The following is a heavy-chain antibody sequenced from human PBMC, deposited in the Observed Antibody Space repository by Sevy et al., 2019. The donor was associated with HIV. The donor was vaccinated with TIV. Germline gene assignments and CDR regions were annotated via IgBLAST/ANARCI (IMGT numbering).Heavy chain of an antibody. CDR3: ARGIAAAGTVSDFDY. D-gene: IGHD6-13*01. CDR1: GGSISSYY. V-gene: IGHV4-59*01. Sequence: SETLSLTCTVSGGSISSYYWSWIRQPPGKGLEWIGYIYYSGSTNYNPSLKSRVTISVDTSKNQFSLKLSSVTAADTAVYYCARGIAAAGTVSDFDYLGQGTLVTVSS. CDR2: IYYSGST. J-gene: IGHJ4*02.